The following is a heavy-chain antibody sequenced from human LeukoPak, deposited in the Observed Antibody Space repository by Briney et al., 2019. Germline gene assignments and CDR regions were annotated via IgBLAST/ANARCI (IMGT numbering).Heavy chain of an antibody. J-gene: IGHJ6*02. CDR2: VYYSGNT. V-gene: IGHV4-59*11. Sequence: SETLSLTCTVSGASINNHYWAWFRQPPGKGLEWIGYVYYSGNTNYNPSLKSRVTISVDTSTNLFSLKVNSVTAADTAVYYCARDFEYCSSTSCYGMDVWGQGTTVTVSS. CDR1: GASINNHY. D-gene: IGHD2-2*01. CDR3: ARDFEYCSSTSCYGMDV.